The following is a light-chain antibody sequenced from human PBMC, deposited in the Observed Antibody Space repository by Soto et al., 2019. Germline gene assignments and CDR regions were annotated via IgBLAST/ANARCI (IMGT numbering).Light chain of an antibody. CDR2: AAS. CDR1: QGISSY. CDR3: QQLSSYPRT. V-gene: IGKV1-9*01. Sequence: DIQLTQSPSFLSASVGDRVTITCRASQGISSYLAWYQRKPGKAPKLLIYAASTLQSGVPSRFIGSGSGADFTLTISSLQPDDFATYYCQQLSSYPRTFGQGTKVDI. J-gene: IGKJ1*01.